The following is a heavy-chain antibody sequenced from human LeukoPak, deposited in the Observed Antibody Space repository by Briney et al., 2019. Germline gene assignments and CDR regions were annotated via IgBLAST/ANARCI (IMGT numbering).Heavy chain of an antibody. D-gene: IGHD3-3*01. CDR3: ARLGRFLEWLPQNYYMDV. CDR2: IKQDGSEK. CDR1: GFTFSSYW. V-gene: IGHV3-7*01. J-gene: IGHJ6*03. Sequence: GGSLRLSCAASGFTFSSYWMSWVRQAPGKGLEWVANIKQDGSEKYYVDSVKGRFTISRDNAKNSLYLQMNSLRAEDTAVYYCARLGRFLEWLPQNYYMDVWGKGTTVTVSS.